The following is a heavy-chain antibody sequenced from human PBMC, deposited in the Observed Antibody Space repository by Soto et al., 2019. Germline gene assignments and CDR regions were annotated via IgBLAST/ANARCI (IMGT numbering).Heavy chain of an antibody. V-gene: IGHV4-34*01. CDR1: GGSFSGYY. CDR3: ARVRCSGGSCYPTFYYYYGMDV. CDR2: INHSGST. Sequence: QVQLQQWGAGLLKPSETLSLTCAVYGGSFSGYYWSWIRQPPGKGLEWLGEINHSGSTNYNPSLKSRVTISVDTSKNQFSLKLSSVTAADTGVYYCARVRCSGGSCYPTFYYYYGMDVWGQGTTVTVSS. D-gene: IGHD2-15*01. J-gene: IGHJ6*02.